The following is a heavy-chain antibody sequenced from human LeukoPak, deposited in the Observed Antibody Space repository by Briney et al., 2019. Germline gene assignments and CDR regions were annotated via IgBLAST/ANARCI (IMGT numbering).Heavy chain of an antibody. Sequence: ASVKVSCKASGYTFTSYGISWVRQAPGQGLEWMGWISAYIGNTNYAQKLQGRVTMTTDTSTSTAYMELRSLRSDDTAVYYCARDRRITMVRGVMLYYYYGMDVWGQGTTVTVSS. J-gene: IGHJ6*02. CDR3: ARDRRITMVRGVMLYYYYGMDV. CDR1: GYTFTSYG. V-gene: IGHV1-18*01. CDR2: ISAYIGNT. D-gene: IGHD3-10*01.